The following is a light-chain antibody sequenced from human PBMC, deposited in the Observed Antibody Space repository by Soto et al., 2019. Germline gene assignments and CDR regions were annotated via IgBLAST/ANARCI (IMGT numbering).Light chain of an antibody. CDR1: QSVSNN. CDR2: GAS. J-gene: IGKJ3*01. Sequence: EIVMTQSPATLSVSPGERATLSCRASQSVSNNLAWYQQKPGQAPSLLTYGASTRATGIPARFSGSGSGTEFTLTISSLQSEDFAVYYCQQYYNRPFTFGPGTKVDIK. CDR3: QQYYNRPFT. V-gene: IGKV3-15*01.